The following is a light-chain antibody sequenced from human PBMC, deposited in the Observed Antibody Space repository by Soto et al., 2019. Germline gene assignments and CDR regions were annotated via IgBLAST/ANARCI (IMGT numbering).Light chain of an antibody. CDR3: MQATQFPHT. CDR1: QGLVHSDGNTY. Sequence: DIVMIQTPRSSPVTLGQPASISCRSSQGLVHSDGNTYLSWLQQRPGQPPRLLIYKISNRLSGVPDRFSGSGAGTEFTLKISRVEAEDVGLYYCMQATQFPHTFGQGTRLEIK. CDR2: KIS. J-gene: IGKJ2*01. V-gene: IGKV2-24*01.